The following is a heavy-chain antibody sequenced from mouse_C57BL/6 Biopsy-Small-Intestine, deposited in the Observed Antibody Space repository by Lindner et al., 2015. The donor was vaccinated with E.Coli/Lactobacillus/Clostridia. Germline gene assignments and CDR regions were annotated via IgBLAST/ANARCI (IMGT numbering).Heavy chain of an antibody. Sequence: VQLQESGPELVKPGASVKMSCKASGYTFTTYVMHWVKQKPGQGLEWIGYINPFNDGTKYNEKFKGKATLTSDKSSSTAYMELSSLTSEDSAVYYCTRGYYSNYGSAMDYWGQGTSVTVSS. D-gene: IGHD2-5*01. CDR1: GYTFTTYV. V-gene: IGHV1-14*01. CDR2: INPFNDGT. J-gene: IGHJ4*01. CDR3: TRGYYSNYGSAMDY.